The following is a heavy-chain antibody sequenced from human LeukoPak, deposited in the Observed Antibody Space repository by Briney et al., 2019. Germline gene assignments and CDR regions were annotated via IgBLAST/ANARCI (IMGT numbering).Heavy chain of an antibody. CDR2: IYPGDSDT. Sequence: GESLKISCKGSGYSFTSYWIGWVRQMPGKGLEWMGIIYPGDSDTRYSPSFQGQVTISADKSISTAYLQWSSLKASDTAMYYCATQRSNPIFGVVQEYFQHWGQGTLVTVSS. CDR3: ATQRSNPIFGVVQEYFQH. V-gene: IGHV5-51*01. CDR1: GYSFTSYW. J-gene: IGHJ1*01. D-gene: IGHD3-3*01.